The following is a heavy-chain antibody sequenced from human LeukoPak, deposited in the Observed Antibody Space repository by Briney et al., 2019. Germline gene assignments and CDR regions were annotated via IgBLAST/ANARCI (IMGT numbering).Heavy chain of an antibody. CDR1: GFIFSRDS. CDR2: ISHDSGIR. J-gene: IGHJ4*02. D-gene: IGHD2-15*01. CDR3: VRDKSRCCGVVPANIDDY. Sequence: GGSLRLSCAASGFIFSRDSMNWVRQAPGKGLEWISYISHDSGIRYYADSVRGRFTISRDNAKNSLHLEMHSLRAEDTAVYYCVRDKSRCCGVVPANIDDYWGQGTLVTVSS. V-gene: IGHV3-48*01.